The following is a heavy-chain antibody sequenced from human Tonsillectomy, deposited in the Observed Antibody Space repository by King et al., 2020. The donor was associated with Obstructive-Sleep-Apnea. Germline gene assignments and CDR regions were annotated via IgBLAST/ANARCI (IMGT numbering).Heavy chain of an antibody. CDR1: GFTFSNYG. D-gene: IGHD4-17*01. J-gene: IGHJ5*02. V-gene: IGHV3-30*18. Sequence: QVQLVESGGGVVQPGRSLRLSCAASGFTFSNYGMHWVRQAPGKGLEWVALVSYYGTNTYYADSVKGRFTVSRDNSKNTLFLQMGSLRAEDTAMYYCAKSQGLGVMTSVTMDWFDPWGQGTLVTVSS. CDR2: VSYYGTNT. CDR3: AKSQGLGVMTSVTMDWFDP.